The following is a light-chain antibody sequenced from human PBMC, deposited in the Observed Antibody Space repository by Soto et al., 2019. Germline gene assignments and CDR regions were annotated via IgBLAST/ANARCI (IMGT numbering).Light chain of an antibody. CDR1: QSVSSN. Sequence: EIVMTQSPATLSVSPGERATLSCRASQSVSSNLAWYQQKPGQAPRLLIYGASTRATGITARFSGSGSGTEFTLTISSLQSEDFAVYYCYQYNNCPPLTFGGGTKVEIK. V-gene: IGKV3-15*01. CDR3: YQYNNCPPLT. J-gene: IGKJ4*01. CDR2: GAS.